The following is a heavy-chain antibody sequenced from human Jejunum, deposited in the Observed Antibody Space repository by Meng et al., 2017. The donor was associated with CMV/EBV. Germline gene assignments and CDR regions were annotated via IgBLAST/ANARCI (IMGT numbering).Heavy chain of an antibody. Sequence: YLICWVRQMPGQGLEWMGLIYPGDWDTKSNPSFQGQVSISVDKSINTAYLQWSSLKASDTAIYYCARQHYDFWTGSYTGNSYFDYWGQGTLVTVSS. D-gene: IGHD3/OR15-3a*01. CDR2: IYPGDWDT. J-gene: IGHJ4*02. V-gene: IGHV5-51*01. CDR3: ARQHYDFWTGSYTGNSYFDY. CDR1: YL.